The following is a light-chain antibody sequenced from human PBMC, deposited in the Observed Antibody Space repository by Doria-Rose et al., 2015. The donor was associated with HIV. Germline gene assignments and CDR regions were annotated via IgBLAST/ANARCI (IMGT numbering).Light chain of an antibody. Sequence: TQSPGTLSLSPGERATLSCRASQSFSSTYLAWYQQKPGQARSLLIYDGSTRATGVPDRFSASGSGTDFTLTINRLEPEDFALYYCYQYGTSWTFGQGTKVEI. V-gene: IGKV3-20*01. J-gene: IGKJ1*01. CDR3: YQYGTSWT. CDR2: DGS. CDR1: QSFSSTY.